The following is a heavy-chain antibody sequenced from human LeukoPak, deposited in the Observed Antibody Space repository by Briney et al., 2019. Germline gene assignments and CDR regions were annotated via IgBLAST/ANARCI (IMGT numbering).Heavy chain of an antibody. J-gene: IGHJ6*02. CDR2: IIPILGIA. Sequence: ASVKVSCKASGGTFSSYAISWVRQAPGQGLEWMGRIIPILGIANYAQKFQGRVTITADKSTSTAYMELSSLRSEDTAVYYCARDRTVVVDYYYYGMDVWGQGTTVTVSS. D-gene: IGHD2-15*01. CDR1: GGTFSSYA. V-gene: IGHV1-69*04. CDR3: ARDRTVVVDYYYYGMDV.